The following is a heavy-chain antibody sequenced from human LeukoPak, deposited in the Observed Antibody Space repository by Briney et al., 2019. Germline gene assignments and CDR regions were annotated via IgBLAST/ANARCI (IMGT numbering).Heavy chain of an antibody. D-gene: IGHD3-3*01. CDR1: GFTVSSNY. J-gene: IGHJ4*02. V-gene: IGHV3-53*01. CDR2: IYSGGST. CDR3: ARGLYDFWSGYPYYFDY. Sequence: GGSLRLSCAASGFTVSSNYMSWVRQAPGKGLEWVSVIYSGGSTYYADSVKGRFTISRDNAKNSLYLQMNSLRAEDTAVYYCARGLYDFWSGYPYYFDYWGQGTLVTVSS.